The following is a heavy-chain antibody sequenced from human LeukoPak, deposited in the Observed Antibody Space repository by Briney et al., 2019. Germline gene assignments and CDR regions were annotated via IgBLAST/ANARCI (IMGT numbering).Heavy chain of an antibody. Sequence: VASVKVSRKASGYTFTTYDINWVRQATGQGLEWMGWINLKSGNAGYAQNFQGRVTITRDTSISTAYMELSGLRSEDTAVYYCARVAGSIDYWGQGTLVTVSS. CDR3: ARVAGSIDY. CDR1: GYTFTTYD. V-gene: IGHV1-8*03. J-gene: IGHJ4*02. CDR2: INLKSGNA. D-gene: IGHD6-19*01.